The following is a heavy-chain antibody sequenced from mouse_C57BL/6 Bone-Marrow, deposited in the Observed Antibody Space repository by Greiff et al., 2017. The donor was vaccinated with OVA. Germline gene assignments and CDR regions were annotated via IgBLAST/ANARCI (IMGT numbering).Heavy chain of an antibody. CDR3: ARRVTGTAWFAY. J-gene: IGHJ3*01. V-gene: IGHV5-6*02. Sequence: EVMLVESGGDLVKPGGSLKLSCAASGFTFSSYGMSWVRQTPDKRLEWVATISSGGSYTYYPDSVKGRFTISRDNAKNTLYLQMSRLKSEDTAMYYCARRVTGTAWFAYWGQGTLVTVSA. D-gene: IGHD4-1*01. CDR2: ISSGGSYT. CDR1: GFTFSSYG.